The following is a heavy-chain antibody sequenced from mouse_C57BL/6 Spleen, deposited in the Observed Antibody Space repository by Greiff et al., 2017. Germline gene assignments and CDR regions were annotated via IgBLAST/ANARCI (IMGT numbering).Heavy chain of an antibody. V-gene: IGHV1-64*01. D-gene: IGHD1-1*01. CDR1: GYTFTSYW. CDR2: IHPNSGST. J-gene: IGHJ3*01. CDR3: ARENGSSYGAWFAY. Sequence: QVQLQQSGAELVKPGASVKLSCKASGYTFTSYWMHWVKQRPGQGLEWIGMIHPNSGSTNYNEKFKSKATLTVDKSSSTAYMQLSSLTSEDSAVYYCARENGSSYGAWFAYWGQGTLVTVSA.